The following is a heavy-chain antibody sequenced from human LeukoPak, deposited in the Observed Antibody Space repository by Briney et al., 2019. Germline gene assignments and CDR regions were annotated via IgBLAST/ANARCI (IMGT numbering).Heavy chain of an antibody. Sequence: SETLSLTCTVSGGSISSYYWSWIRQPAGKGLEWIGRIYTSGSTNYNPSLKSRVTMSVDTSKNQFSLKLSSVTAADTAVYYCARGPFWSGYYSFLPADDAFDIWGQGTMVTVSS. D-gene: IGHD3-3*01. CDR2: IYTSGST. CDR1: GGSISSYY. CDR3: ARGPFWSGYYSFLPADDAFDI. J-gene: IGHJ3*02. V-gene: IGHV4-4*07.